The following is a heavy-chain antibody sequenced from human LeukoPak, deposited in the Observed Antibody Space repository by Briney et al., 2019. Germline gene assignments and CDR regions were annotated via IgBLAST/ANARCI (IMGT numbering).Heavy chain of an antibody. Sequence: GGSLRLSCAASGFTFSDYYMTWIRQAPGKGLQWLSYITGSGDAIYSADSVKGRFTISRDNVKNSLYLQMNSLRAEDTAVYYCARFASLGIVVVTAMDYWGQGTLVTVSS. CDR2: ITGSGDAI. CDR3: ARFASLGIVVVTAMDY. J-gene: IGHJ4*02. V-gene: IGHV3-11*04. D-gene: IGHD2-21*02. CDR1: GFTFSDYY.